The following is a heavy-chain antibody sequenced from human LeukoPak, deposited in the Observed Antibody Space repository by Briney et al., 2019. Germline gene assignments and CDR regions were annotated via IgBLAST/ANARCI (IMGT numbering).Heavy chain of an antibody. Sequence: SETLSLTCTVSGGSISSSSYYWAWIRQPPGKGLEWIGTIYYSGDTYYNPSLKSRVTISVDTSKNQFSLKLSSVTAADTAVYYWARTKWGYCSSTSCYVGYYYYYYMDVWGKGTTVTVSS. CDR3: ARTKWGYCSSTSCYVGYYYYYYMDV. CDR2: IYYSGDT. J-gene: IGHJ6*03. V-gene: IGHV4-39*01. CDR1: GGSISSSSYY. D-gene: IGHD2-2*01.